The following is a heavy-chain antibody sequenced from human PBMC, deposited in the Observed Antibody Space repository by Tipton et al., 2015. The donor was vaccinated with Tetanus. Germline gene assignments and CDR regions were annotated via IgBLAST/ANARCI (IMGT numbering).Heavy chain of an antibody. CDR2: IYYSGST. CDR3: ARVGRGLDY. CDR1: GDSISSYY. J-gene: IGHJ4*02. Sequence: TLSLTCTVSGDSISSYYWSWIRQPPGKGLEWIGYIYYSGSTNYNPSLKSRVTISVDTSKNQFSLKLSSVTAADTAVYYCARVGRGLDYWGQGTLVTVSS. V-gene: IGHV4-59*01. D-gene: IGHD3-10*01.